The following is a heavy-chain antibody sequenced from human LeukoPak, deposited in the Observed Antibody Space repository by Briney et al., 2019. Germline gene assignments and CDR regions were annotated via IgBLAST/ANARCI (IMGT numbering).Heavy chain of an antibody. CDR1: GFTFSSYG. V-gene: IGHV3-33*06. Sequence: PGRSLRLSCAASGFTFSSYGMHWVRQAPGKGLEWVAVIWYDGSNKYYADSVKGRFTISRDNSKNTLYLQMNSLRAEDTAVYYCANALDPYGSGSYVGNWGQGTLVTVSS. D-gene: IGHD3-10*01. CDR2: IWYDGSNK. J-gene: IGHJ4*02. CDR3: ANALDPYGSGSYVGN.